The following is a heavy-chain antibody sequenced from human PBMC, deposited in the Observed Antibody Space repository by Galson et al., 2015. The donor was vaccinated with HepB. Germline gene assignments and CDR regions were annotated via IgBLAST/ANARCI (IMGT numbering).Heavy chain of an antibody. CDR3: ARDRRITAAGICDY. Sequence: SLRLSCAASGFTFSSYAMHWVRQAPGKGLEWVAVISYDGSNKYYADSVKGRFTISRDNSKNTLYLQMNSLRAEDTAVYYCARDRRITAAGICDYWGQGTLVTVSS. CDR1: GFTFSSYA. J-gene: IGHJ4*02. V-gene: IGHV3-30-3*01. CDR2: ISYDGSNK. D-gene: IGHD6-13*01.